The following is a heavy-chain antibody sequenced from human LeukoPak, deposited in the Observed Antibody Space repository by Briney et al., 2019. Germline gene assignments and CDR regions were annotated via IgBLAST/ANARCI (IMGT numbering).Heavy chain of an antibody. CDR1: GFTFISYG. D-gene: IGHD4-17*01. CDR2: ISYDGSNK. V-gene: IGHV3-30*18. J-gene: IGHJ4*02. CDR3: AKMTTVTNPLDY. Sequence: GGSLRLSCAASGFTFISYGMHWVRQAPGKGLEWVAVISYDGSNKYYADSVKGRFTISRDNSKNTLYLQMNSLRAEDTAVYYCAKMTTVTNPLDYWGQGTLVTVSS.